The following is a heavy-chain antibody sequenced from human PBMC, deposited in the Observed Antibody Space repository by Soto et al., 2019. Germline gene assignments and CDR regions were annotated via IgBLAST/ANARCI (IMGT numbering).Heavy chain of an antibody. CDR1: SDSIDSSDW. D-gene: IGHD6-19*01. CDR3: ARDTKTASGQWYFDL. J-gene: IGHJ2*01. Sequence: QAQLRESGPGLVKPSDPLSLTCTVFSDSIDSSDWGNWVRQSPGMGLEWIGEISHGGNTNYNPSLMSLVTISVGMSKNQFSLNVNSVTAADTAIYYCARDTKTASGQWYFDLWGRGSLVTVSS. V-gene: IGHV4-4*02. CDR2: ISHGGNT.